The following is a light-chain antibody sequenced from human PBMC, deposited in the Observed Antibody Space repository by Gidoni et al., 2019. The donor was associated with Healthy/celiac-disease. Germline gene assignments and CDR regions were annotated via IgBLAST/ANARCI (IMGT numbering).Light chain of an antibody. CDR1: QSVSSSY. J-gene: IGKJ4*01. CDR2: GAS. Sequence: IVLTQSPGTQSLSPGERATLSCRASQSVSSSYLAWYQQKPGQAPRLLIYGASSRATGIPARFSGSGSGTDFTLTISRLEPEDFAVCYCQQYGSSRSFXGXTKVEIK. V-gene: IGKV3-20*01. CDR3: QQYGSSRS.